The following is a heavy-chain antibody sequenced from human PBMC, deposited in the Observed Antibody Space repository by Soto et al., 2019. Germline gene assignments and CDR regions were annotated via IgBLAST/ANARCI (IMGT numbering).Heavy chain of an antibody. J-gene: IGHJ5*02. D-gene: IGHD2-2*01. CDR1: GFSLSTSGVG. Sequence: QITLKESGPTLVKPTQTLTLTCAFTGFSLSTSGVGVGWIRQPPRKALEWLALIYWDDDKRYRPSLKTRPTITKDTSKKQVVVTMTNMVPVDTATYSCARGVRCCSSNGGPILFDPWGQGTLVAVAS. V-gene: IGHV2-5*02. CDR3: ARGVRCCSSNGGPILFDP. CDR2: IYWDDDK.